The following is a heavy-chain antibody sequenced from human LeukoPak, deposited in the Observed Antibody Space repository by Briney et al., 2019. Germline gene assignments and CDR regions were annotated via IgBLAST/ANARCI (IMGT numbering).Heavy chain of an antibody. J-gene: IGHJ4*02. CDR1: GFTVSSNY. Sequence: PGGSLRLSCAASGFTVSSNYISWVRQPPGKGLEWVSVIYSGGSTYYADSVKGRFTISSDNSKNTLYLQMNSLRAEDTAVYYCARGKYYYDSSGYYPYFDHWGQGTLVTVSS. V-gene: IGHV3-53*01. D-gene: IGHD3-22*01. CDR3: ARGKYYYDSSGYYPYFDH. CDR2: IYSGGST.